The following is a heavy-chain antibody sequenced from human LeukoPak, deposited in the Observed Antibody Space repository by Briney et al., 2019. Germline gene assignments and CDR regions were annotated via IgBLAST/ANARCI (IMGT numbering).Heavy chain of an antibody. CDR2: IISDGSST. CDR1: GFAFSNYW. J-gene: IGHJ4*02. V-gene: IGHV3-74*01. CDR3: ARDGSLPDY. Sequence: PGGSLRLSCAASGFAFSNYWMHWVRQTLGKGLVWVSRIISDGSSTSYADSVKGRFTISRDNAKNTLYLQMNSLRAEDTAVYYCARDGSLPDYWGQGTLATVSS.